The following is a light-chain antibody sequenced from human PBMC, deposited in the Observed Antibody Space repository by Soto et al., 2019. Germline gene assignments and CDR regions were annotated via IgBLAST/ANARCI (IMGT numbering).Light chain of an antibody. J-gene: IGKJ1*01. V-gene: IGKV3-20*01. CDR2: GAT. Sequence: EIVLTQSPGTVSLSPGERATISCRASQSVSTNFAWYQQKPGQAPRVLIQGATSTATGIPDMFSGSWSGTDFTLTSSRLEPEDFAVYYCQQYGSSGTFGQGTKVDIK. CDR3: QQYGSSGT. CDR1: QSVSTN.